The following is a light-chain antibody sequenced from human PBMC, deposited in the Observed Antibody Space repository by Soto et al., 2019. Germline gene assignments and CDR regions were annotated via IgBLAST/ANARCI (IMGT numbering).Light chain of an antibody. CDR3: QQYGGSPPGYV. J-gene: IGKJ2*01. CDR1: QRVSASY. Sequence: EIVLSQSPGTLSLSPGERATLSCRASQRVSASYLAWYQQKPGQSPRLLIYDASSRATGIPDRFSGNGSGTDFTLTINSLELEDFAVYFCQQYGGSPPGYVFGQGTKLEIK. V-gene: IGKV3-20*01. CDR2: DAS.